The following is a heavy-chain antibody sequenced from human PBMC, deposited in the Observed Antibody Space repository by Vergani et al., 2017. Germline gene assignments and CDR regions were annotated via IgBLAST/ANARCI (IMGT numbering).Heavy chain of an antibody. V-gene: IGHV4-30-4*01. Sequence: QVQLQESGPGLVKPSQTLSLTCTVSGDSMNSDDFYWSWIRQPPGKGLEWIGNIFYSGSTYYNPSLKRRLTLSVALSKNLFSLKLNSVTAADSAVYYCARFKWHDIDYWGQGTLVTVSS. J-gene: IGHJ4*02. CDR3: ARFKWHDIDY. D-gene: IGHD1-20*01. CDR2: IFYSGST. CDR1: GDSMNSDDFY.